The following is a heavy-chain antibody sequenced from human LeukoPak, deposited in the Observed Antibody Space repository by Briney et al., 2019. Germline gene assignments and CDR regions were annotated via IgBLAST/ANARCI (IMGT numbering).Heavy chain of an antibody. CDR1: GGTFSSYA. Sequence: SVKVSCKASGGTFSSYAISWVRQAPGQGLEWMGGIIPIFGTANYAQKFQGRVTITADESTSTAYMELSSLRSEDTAVYYCARDRDSNYGVLYDYWGQGTLVTVSS. D-gene: IGHD4-11*01. CDR3: ARDRDSNYGVLYDY. V-gene: IGHV1-69*01. J-gene: IGHJ4*02. CDR2: IIPIFGTA.